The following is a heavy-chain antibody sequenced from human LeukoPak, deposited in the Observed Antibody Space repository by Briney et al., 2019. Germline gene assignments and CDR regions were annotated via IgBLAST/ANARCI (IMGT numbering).Heavy chain of an antibody. D-gene: IGHD3-9*01. CDR1: GFTFSSYW. V-gene: IGHV3-7*01. CDR3: ARDAPGRIFHGYGMDV. J-gene: IGHJ6*02. Sequence: GGSLRLSCAASGFTFSSYWMSWVRQAPRKGLEWVANIKQDGSERYYVDSVKGRFTISRDNAKNSLYLQMNSLRAEDTAVYYCARDAPGRIFHGYGMDVWGQGTTVTVSS. CDR2: IKQDGSER.